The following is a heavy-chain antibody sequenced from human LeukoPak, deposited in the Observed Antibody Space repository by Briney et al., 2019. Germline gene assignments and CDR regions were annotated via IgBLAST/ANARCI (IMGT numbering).Heavy chain of an antibody. CDR1: GGSISSYY. D-gene: IGHD5-12*01. Sequence: SETLSLTCTVSGGSISSYYWSWIRQPPGKGLEWIGYIYYSGSTNYNPSLKSRVTISVDTSKNQFSLKLSSVTAADTAVYYCAREGGYDGYSGSLSYYHYVDVWGKGTTVTVSS. CDR3: AREGGYDGYSGSLSYYHYVDV. J-gene: IGHJ6*03. CDR2: IYYSGST. V-gene: IGHV4-59*01.